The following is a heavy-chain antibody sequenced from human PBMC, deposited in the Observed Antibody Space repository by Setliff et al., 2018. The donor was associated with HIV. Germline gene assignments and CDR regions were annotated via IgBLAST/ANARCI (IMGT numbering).Heavy chain of an antibody. CDR3: ARRGWNGYKAFDY. CDR1: DGSFSDYF. V-gene: IGHV4-34*01. D-gene: IGHD5-12*01. CDR2: INHSGST. Sequence: ETLSLTCAVYDGSFSDYFWTWIRQRPGKGLEWIGDINHSGSTNYNPSLKSRVTISVDTSKNQFSLRLSSVTAADTAVYYCARRGWNGYKAFDYWGQGALVTVSS. J-gene: IGHJ4*02.